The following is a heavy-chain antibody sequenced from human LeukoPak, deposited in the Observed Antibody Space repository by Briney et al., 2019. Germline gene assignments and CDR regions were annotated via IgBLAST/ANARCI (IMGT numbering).Heavy chain of an antibody. D-gene: IGHD3-9*01. Sequence: GGSLRLSCAASRFTVSSNYMSWVRQAPGKGLEWVSGISASGGATYYADSVKGRFTISRDNSKNTLYLQMNSLRAEDTAVYYCARDRLVSLAPHYFDYWGQGTLVTVSS. V-gene: IGHV3-53*01. J-gene: IGHJ4*02. CDR3: ARDRLVSLAPHYFDY. CDR2: ISASGGAT. CDR1: RFTVSSNY.